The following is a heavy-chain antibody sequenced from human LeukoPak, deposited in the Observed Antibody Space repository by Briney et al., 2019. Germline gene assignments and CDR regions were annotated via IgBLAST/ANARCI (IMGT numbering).Heavy chain of an antibody. Sequence: GSLRLSCAASGFTFSSYGMHWVRQAPGKGLEWVAVISYDGSNKYYADSVKGRFTISRDNSKNTLYLQMNSLRAEDTAVYYCAKQHETYNSSWYWFDPWGQGTLVTVSS. CDR1: GFTFSSYG. CDR3: AKQHETYNSSWYWFDP. CDR2: ISYDGSNK. V-gene: IGHV3-30*18. D-gene: IGHD6-13*01. J-gene: IGHJ5*02.